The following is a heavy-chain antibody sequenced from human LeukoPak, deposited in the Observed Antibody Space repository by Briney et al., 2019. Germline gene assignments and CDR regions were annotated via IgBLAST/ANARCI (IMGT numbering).Heavy chain of an antibody. D-gene: IGHD3-10*01. CDR3: ARGTRIMIRGVILVDAFDI. Sequence: SETLSLTCTVSGGSVSSGSYYWSWIRQPPGKGLEWVGYIYYSGSTNYNPSLKSRVTISVDTSKNQFSLNLSSVPAADTAVYYCARGTRIMIRGVILVDAFDIWDQGTMVTVSS. V-gene: IGHV4-61*01. J-gene: IGHJ3*02. CDR2: IYYSGST. CDR1: GGSVSSGSYY.